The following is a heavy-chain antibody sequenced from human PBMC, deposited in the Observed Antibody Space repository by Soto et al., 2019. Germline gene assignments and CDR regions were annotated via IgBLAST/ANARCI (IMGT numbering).Heavy chain of an antibody. D-gene: IGHD2-2*01. Sequence: EVQLLASGGGLVQPGGSLRLSCAASGFTFSSYAMSWVRQAPGKGLEWVSAIRGSGGSTYYADSVKGRFTISRDNSKNTLDLQMNSLRAEDTAVYYCAKELRYQRLWGGNYFDYWGQGTLVTVSS. V-gene: IGHV3-23*01. J-gene: IGHJ4*02. CDR3: AKELRYQRLWGGNYFDY. CDR1: GFTFSSYA. CDR2: IRGSGGST.